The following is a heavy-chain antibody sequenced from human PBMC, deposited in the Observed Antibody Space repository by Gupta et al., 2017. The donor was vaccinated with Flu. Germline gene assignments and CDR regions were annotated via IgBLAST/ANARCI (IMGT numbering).Heavy chain of an antibody. D-gene: IGHD3-9*01. CDR2: IKSKADGGTA. CDR3: TREDDILTGYYRGCYRY. J-gene: IGHJ4*02. V-gene: IGHV3-15*01. Sequence: EVQLVESGGGLVKPGGSLRLSCVASGFTLSNAWMSWVRQAPGKGLEWVGRIKSKADGGTADYAAPVEGRFTISRDDSKNTLYLQMNSLKTEDIAVYYCTREDDILTGYYRGCYRYWGRGTLVTVSS. CDR1: GFTLSNAW.